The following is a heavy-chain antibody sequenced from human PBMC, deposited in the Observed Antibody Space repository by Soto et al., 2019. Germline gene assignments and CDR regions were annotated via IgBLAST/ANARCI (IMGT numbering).Heavy chain of an antibody. V-gene: IGHV3-30*18. CDR2: ISYDGSTK. CDR1: GFTFSIYG. CDR3: SKDAKKYHYYNHGMDV. J-gene: IGHJ6*02. Sequence: QVQLVESGGGGVQPGRSLRLSCAASGFTFSIYGMHWVRQAPGKGLEWVALISYDGSTKFYADSVKGRFTISRDNSKSTLNLEMHSLSAEDTAVYFCSKDAKKYHYYNHGMDVWGQGTTVTVSS. D-gene: IGHD2-2*01.